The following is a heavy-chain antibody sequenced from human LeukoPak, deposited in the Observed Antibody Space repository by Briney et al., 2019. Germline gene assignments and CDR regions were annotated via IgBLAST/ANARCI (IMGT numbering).Heavy chain of an antibody. Sequence: ASVKVSCKASGYTFTGYYMHWVRQAPGQGLEWMGWINPNSGGTNYAQKFQGRVTMTRDTSISTAYMELSRLRSDDTAVYYCARDLSGSHYVGYFDYWGQGTLVTVSS. J-gene: IGHJ4*02. CDR1: GYTFTGYY. V-gene: IGHV1-2*02. CDR3: ARDLSGSHYVGYFDY. CDR2: INPNSGGT. D-gene: IGHD1-26*01.